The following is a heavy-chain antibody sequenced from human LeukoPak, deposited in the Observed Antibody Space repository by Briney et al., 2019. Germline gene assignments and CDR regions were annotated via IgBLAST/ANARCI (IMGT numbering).Heavy chain of an antibody. CDR3: AKHYMGSSYNRGLDS. J-gene: IGHJ4*02. V-gene: IGHV4-39*01. Sequence: TSSETLSLTCTVSGGSISSSTYYWGWVRQPPGKGLEWIGSIYYSGYTYYNPSLESRVTISIDTSKNQFSLKLSSVTAADTAIYYCAKHYMGSSYNRGLDSWGQGTLVTVSS. CDR1: GGSISSSTYY. D-gene: IGHD3-10*01. CDR2: IYYSGYT.